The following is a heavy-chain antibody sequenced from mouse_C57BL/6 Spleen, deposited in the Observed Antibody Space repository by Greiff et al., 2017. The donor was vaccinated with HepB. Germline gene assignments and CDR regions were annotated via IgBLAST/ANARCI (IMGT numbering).Heavy chain of an antibody. J-gene: IGHJ4*01. CDR1: GYTFTSYW. V-gene: IGHV1-55*01. CDR2: IYPGSGST. Sequence: QVQLQQPGAELVKPGASVKMSCKASGYTFTSYWITWVKQRPGQGLEWIGDIYPGSGSTNYNEKFKSKATLTVDTSSSTAYMQLSSLTSEDSAVYYCARAPYDYAVMDYWGQGTSVTVSS. CDR3: ARAPYDYAVMDY. D-gene: IGHD2-4*01.